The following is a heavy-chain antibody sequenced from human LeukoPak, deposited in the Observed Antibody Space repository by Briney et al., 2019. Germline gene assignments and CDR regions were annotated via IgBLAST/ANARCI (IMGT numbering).Heavy chain of an antibody. D-gene: IGHD3-3*01. CDR3: ARDKGRGERFLEWLSPFDP. V-gene: IGHV1-69*04. CDR2: IIPVLDIV. CDR1: GGTFRSYA. Sequence: GASVKVSCKASGGTFRSYAITWVRQAPGQGLEWLGRIIPVLDIVNYAQKFQGRVTITADKSTSTAYMELSSLRSEDTAVYYCARDKGRGERFLEWLSPFDPWGQGTLVTVSS. J-gene: IGHJ5*02.